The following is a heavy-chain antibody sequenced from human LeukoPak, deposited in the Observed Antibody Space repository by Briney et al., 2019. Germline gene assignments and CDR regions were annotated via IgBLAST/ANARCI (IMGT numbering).Heavy chain of an antibody. CDR3: ARHGGEVAESSWFDP. CDR1: GGSISSSTYY. CDR2: FYYSGGT. V-gene: IGHV4-39*01. D-gene: IGHD6-19*01. J-gene: IGHJ5*02. Sequence: PSGTLSLTCTVSGGSISSSTYYWGWVRQPPGKGLEWIGSFYYSGGTYYNPSLKSRVAISVDTSKNQFSLKVSSVTAADTAVYYCARHGGEVAESSWFDPWGQGTLVTVSS.